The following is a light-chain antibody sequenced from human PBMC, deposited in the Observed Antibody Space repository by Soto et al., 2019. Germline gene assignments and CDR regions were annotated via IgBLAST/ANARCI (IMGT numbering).Light chain of an antibody. Sequence: ILMIQSPSSLSAFVGDRVTITCRASQDIGNFLAWYQQKPGKAPKLLIYKASTLKSGVPSRFSGSGSGTEFTLTISSLQPDDFATYYCQHYNSYSEAFGQGTKVDIK. CDR3: QHYNSYSEA. CDR1: QDIGNF. J-gene: IGKJ1*01. CDR2: KAS. V-gene: IGKV1-5*03.